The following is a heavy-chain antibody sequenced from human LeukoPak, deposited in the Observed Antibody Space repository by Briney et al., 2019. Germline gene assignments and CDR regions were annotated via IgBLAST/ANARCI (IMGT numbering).Heavy chain of an antibody. V-gene: IGHV1-46*01. D-gene: IGHD2-15*01. Sequence: ASVKVSCKASGYTFTSYYMRWVRQAPGQGLEWMGIINPSGGSTSYAQKFQGRVTMTRDTSTSTVYMELSSLRSEDTAVYYCARSDIVVAIFDYWGQGTLVTVSS. CDR1: GYTFTSYY. CDR3: ARSDIVVAIFDY. J-gene: IGHJ4*02. CDR2: INPSGGST.